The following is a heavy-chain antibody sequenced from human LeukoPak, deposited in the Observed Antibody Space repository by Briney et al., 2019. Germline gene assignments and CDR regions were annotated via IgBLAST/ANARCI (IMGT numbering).Heavy chain of an antibody. CDR2: IYYSGST. CDR3: ARGRIAAAGNPGGWFDP. V-gene: IGHV4-59*12. D-gene: IGHD6-13*01. J-gene: IGHJ5*02. CDR1: GGSISSYY. Sequence: PSETLSLTCTVSGGSISSYYWTWIRQPPGKGLEWIGCIYYSGSTNYNPSLKSRVTISVDTSKNQFSLKLSSVTAADTAVYYCARGRIAAAGNPGGWFDPWGQGTLVTVSS.